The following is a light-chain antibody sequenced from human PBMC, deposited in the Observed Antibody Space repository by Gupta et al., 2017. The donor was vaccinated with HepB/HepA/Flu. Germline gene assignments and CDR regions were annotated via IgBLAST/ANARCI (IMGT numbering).Light chain of an antibody. Sequence: EIVLTQSPGTLSLSPGERATLSCRASQSVSSSYLAWYQQKPGQAPRLLIYGASSRATGIPDRFSGSGSGTDFTLTISRREPEDFAVYYCQQYKISPPNTFGQGTPLEIK. CDR2: GAS. CDR1: QSVSSSY. J-gene: IGKJ5*01. CDR3: QQYKISPPNT. V-gene: IGKV3-20*01.